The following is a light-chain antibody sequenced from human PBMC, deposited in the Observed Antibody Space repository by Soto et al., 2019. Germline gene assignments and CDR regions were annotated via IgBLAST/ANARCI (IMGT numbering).Light chain of an antibody. J-gene: IGKJ1*01. CDR1: QSVSNN. CDR2: GAS. V-gene: IGKV3-15*01. Sequence: EIVMTQSPATLSVSPGERATLSCRASQSVSNNLAWYQKKPGQAPRLLIYGASTRATGIPARFSGSGSGTEFTLTISSLQSEDFAFYYCPQYNNWWTFGQGNRVDI. CDR3: PQYNNWWT.